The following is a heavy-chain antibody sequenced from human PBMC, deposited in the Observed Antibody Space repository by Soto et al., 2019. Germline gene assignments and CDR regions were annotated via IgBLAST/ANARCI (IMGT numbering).Heavy chain of an antibody. CDR2: ISWNSGSI. V-gene: IGHV3-9*01. D-gene: IGHD5-12*01. CDR1: GFTFDDYA. J-gene: IGHJ4*02. Sequence: GGSLRLSCAASGFTFDDYAMHWVRQAPGKGLEWVSGISWNSGSIGYADSVKGRFTISRDNAKNSLYLQMNSLRAGDTALYYCAKDKSPWATVIDYWGQGTLVTVSS. CDR3: AKDKSPWATVIDY.